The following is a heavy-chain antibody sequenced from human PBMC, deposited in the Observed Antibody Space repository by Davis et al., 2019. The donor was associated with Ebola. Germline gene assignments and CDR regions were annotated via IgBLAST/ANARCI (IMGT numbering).Heavy chain of an antibody. CDR1: GFTFSSYS. CDR3: ATGIAVASGY. D-gene: IGHD6-19*01. CDR2: ISSSCSTI. J-gene: IGHJ4*02. V-gene: IGHV3-48*02. Sequence: GESLKISCAASGFTFSSYSMNWVRQAPGKGLEWVSYISSSCSTIYYADSVKGRFTISRDNAKNSLYLQMNSLRDEDTAVYYCATGIAVASGYWGQGTLVTVSS.